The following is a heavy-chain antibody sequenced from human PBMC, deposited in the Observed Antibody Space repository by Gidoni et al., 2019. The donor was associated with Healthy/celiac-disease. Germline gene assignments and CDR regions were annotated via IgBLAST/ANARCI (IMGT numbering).Heavy chain of an antibody. J-gene: IGHJ4*02. CDR1: GGTFSSYA. Sequence: QVQLVQSGSEVKKPGSSVKVSCKASGGTFSSYAISWGRQAPGQGLEWMGRIIPILGIANYAQKFQGRVTITADKSTSTAYMELSSLRSEDTAVYYCAAPDPRLYCSGGSCPFDYWGQGTLVTVSS. D-gene: IGHD2-15*01. CDR2: IIPILGIA. V-gene: IGHV1-69*04. CDR3: AAPDPRLYCSGGSCPFDY.